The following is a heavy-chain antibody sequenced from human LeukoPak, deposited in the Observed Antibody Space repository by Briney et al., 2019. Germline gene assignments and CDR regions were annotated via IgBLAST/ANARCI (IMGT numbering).Heavy chain of an antibody. CDR1: GFTFSSYA. CDR3: ARGVGGIYGGSYFDY. V-gene: IGHV3-23*01. D-gene: IGHD3-16*01. Sequence: GGSLRLSCAASGFTFSSYAMSWVRQAPGKGLEWVSAIGGSGGSTYYADSVKGRFTISRDNSKNTLYLQMNSLTAENTAVYYCARGVGGIYGGSYFDYWGQGTLVTVSS. J-gene: IGHJ4*02. CDR2: IGGSGGST.